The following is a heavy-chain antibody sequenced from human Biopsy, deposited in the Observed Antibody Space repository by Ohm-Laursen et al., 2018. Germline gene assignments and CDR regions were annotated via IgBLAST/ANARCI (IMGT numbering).Heavy chain of an antibody. V-gene: IGHV3-9*01. CDR3: AKDLSVYYYYGIDV. CDR1: GFTFDDYA. Sequence: SLRLSCAASGFTFDDYAMHWVRQVPGKGLEWVSGISWNSDDIGYADSVKGRFTISRGNSKNTLYLQVNSLRAEDTAVYYCAKDLSVYYYYGIDVWGQGTTVTVSS. J-gene: IGHJ6*02. D-gene: IGHD5/OR15-5a*01. CDR2: ISWNSDDI.